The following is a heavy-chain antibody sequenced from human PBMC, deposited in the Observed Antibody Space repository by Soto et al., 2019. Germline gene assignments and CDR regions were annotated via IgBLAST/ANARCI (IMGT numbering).Heavy chain of an antibody. V-gene: IGHV5-51*01. Sequence: GEPMKISCKGSGYSFTSYWIGWVRQMPGKGLEWMGIIYPGDSDTRYSPSFQGQVTISADKSISTAYLQWSSLKASDTAMYYCARLLDPTSNWFDPWGQGTLVTVS. CDR2: IYPGDSDT. J-gene: IGHJ5*02. D-gene: IGHD5-12*01. CDR3: ARLLDPTSNWFDP. CDR1: GYSFTSYW.